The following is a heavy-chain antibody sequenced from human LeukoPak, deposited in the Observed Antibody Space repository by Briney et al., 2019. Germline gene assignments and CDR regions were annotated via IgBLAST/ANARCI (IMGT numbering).Heavy chain of an antibody. Sequence: SVKVSCKASGGTFSSYAISWVRQAPGQGLEWMGRIIPIFGTANYAQKFQGRVTITTDESTSTAYMELSSLRSEDTAVYYCARDDGYYYSYYMDVWGKGTTVTVSS. CDR1: GGTFSSYA. CDR2: IIPIFGTA. J-gene: IGHJ6*03. V-gene: IGHV1-69*05. CDR3: ARDDGYYYSYYMDV.